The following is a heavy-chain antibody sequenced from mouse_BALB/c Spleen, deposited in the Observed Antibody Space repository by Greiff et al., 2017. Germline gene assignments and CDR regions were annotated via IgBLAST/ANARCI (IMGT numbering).Heavy chain of an antibody. D-gene: IGHD2-1*01. CDR1: GYSITSDYA. Sequence: EVKLMESGPGLVKPSQSLSLTCTVTGYSITSDYAWNWIRRFPGNKLEWMGYISYSGSTSYNPSLKSRISITRDTSKNQFFLQLNSVTTEDTATYYCARWGNYETWFAYWGQGTLVTVSA. CDR3: ARWGNYETWFAY. J-gene: IGHJ3*01. CDR2: ISYSGST. V-gene: IGHV3-2*02.